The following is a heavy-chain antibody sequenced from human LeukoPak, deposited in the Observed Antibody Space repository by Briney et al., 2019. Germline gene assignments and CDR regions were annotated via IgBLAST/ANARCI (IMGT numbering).Heavy chain of an antibody. Sequence: SETLSLTCSVSGGSIISFYWSWIRQPPGKGLEWIGYIYYSGSTSYNPSLKSRVTISVDTTKNQFSLNLSSVAAADTAVYYCARSKSSYPLFDYWGQGTLVTISS. CDR2: IYYSGST. CDR1: GGSIISFY. V-gene: IGHV4-59*08. J-gene: IGHJ4*02. CDR3: ARSKSSYPLFDY. D-gene: IGHD1-26*01.